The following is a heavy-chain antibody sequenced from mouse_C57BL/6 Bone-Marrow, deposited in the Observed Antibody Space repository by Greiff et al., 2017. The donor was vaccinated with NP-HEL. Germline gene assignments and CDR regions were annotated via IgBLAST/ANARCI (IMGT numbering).Heavy chain of an antibody. J-gene: IGHJ4*01. CDR3: AGGGLQGMDY. V-gene: IGHV1-39*01. CDR2: INPNYGTT. D-gene: IGHD3-1*01. Sequence: VQLQQSGPELVKPGASVKISCKASGYSFTDYYMNWVKQSTGKSLEWIGGINPNYGTTSYNQKFKGKATLTVDQSSSTAYMQLNSLTSEDSAVYYCAGGGLQGMDYWGQGTSVTVSS. CDR1: GYSFTDYY.